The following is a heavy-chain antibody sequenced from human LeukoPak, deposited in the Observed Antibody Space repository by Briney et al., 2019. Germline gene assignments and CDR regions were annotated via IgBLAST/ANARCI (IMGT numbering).Heavy chain of an antibody. CDR1: GYSISSGYY. Sequence: SETLSLTCTVSGYSISSGYYWGWIRQPPGKGLEWIGSIYHSGSTYYNPSLKSRVTISVDTSKNQFSLKLSSVTAADTAVYYCARVMAAIWPHDAFDIWGQGTMVTASS. CDR3: ARVMAAIWPHDAFDI. CDR2: IYHSGST. V-gene: IGHV4-38-2*02. D-gene: IGHD2-2*01. J-gene: IGHJ3*02.